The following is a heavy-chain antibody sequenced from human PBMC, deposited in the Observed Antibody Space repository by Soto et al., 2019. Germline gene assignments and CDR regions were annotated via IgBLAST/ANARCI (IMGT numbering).Heavy chain of an antibody. J-gene: IGHJ6*02. V-gene: IGHV5-51*01. Sequence: GESLQNSCQGSGYSVTTYWIGGVRQMPGKGLEWMGIIYPGDSDTRYSPSFQGQVTISADKSISTAYLQWSSLKASDTAMYYCARHVSNIWSGMDVWGQGTTVTVSS. D-gene: IGHD1-1*01. CDR3: ARHVSNIWSGMDV. CDR2: IYPGDSDT. CDR1: GYSVTTYW.